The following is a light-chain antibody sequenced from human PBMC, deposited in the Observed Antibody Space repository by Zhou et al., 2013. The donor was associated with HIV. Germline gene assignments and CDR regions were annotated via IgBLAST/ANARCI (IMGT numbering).Light chain of an antibody. Sequence: DIQMTQSPSTLSASVGDRVAITCRASHSISSWLAWYQQKPGKAPKLLIYKASSLESGVPSRFSGSGSGTEFTLTISSLQPDDFATYYCQQYNSHWTFGQGTKVEIK. CDR2: KAS. CDR3: QQYNSHWT. V-gene: IGKV1-5*03. CDR1: HSISSW. J-gene: IGKJ1*01.